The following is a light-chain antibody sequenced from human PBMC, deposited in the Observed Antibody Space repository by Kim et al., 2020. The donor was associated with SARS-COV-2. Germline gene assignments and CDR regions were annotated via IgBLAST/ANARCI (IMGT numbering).Light chain of an antibody. V-gene: IGKV1-39*01. CDR3: QQTYTSPYT. Sequence: DIQMTQSPSSLSAFVGDRVTITCRASQTISRYLNWYQLKPGKAPQVLIHAASTLQSGVPSRFSGSGSGTDFTLTISGLQPEDFAIYFCQQTYTSPYTFGQGTKLEI. J-gene: IGKJ2*01. CDR2: AAS. CDR1: QTISRY.